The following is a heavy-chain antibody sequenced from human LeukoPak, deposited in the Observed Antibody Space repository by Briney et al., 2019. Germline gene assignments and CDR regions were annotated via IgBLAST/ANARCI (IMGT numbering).Heavy chain of an antibody. CDR1: GGSFSGYY. D-gene: IGHD6-13*01. Sequence: SETLSLTCAVYGGSFSGYYWSWIRQPPGKGLEWIGEINHSGSTNYNPSLKSRVTISVDTSKNQFSLKLSSVTAADTAVYYCARGSQQLKSSRPGYFDLWGRGALVTVSS. J-gene: IGHJ2*01. CDR2: INHSGST. CDR3: ARGSQQLKSSRPGYFDL. V-gene: IGHV4-34*01.